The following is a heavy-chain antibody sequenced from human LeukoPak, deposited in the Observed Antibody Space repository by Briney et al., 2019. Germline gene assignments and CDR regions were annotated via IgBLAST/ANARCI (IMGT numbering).Heavy chain of an antibody. CDR1: GFTFSSYA. Sequence: GGSLRLSCAASGFTFSSYAMSWVRQAPGKGLEWVSVISGSGGTTYYADSVKGRFTISRDNSKNTLYLQMNSLRADDTAVYYCAKDVSGSYTFDYWGQGTLVTVSS. J-gene: IGHJ4*02. V-gene: IGHV3-23*01. CDR3: AKDVSGSYTFDY. D-gene: IGHD3-10*01. CDR2: ISGSGGTT.